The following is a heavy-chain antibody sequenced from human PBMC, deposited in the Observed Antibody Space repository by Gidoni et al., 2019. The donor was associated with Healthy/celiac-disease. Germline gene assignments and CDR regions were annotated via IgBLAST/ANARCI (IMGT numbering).Heavy chain of an antibody. CDR2: IIPIFGTA. D-gene: IGHD2-21*02. J-gene: IGHJ4*02. CDR3: ASSYCGGDCYSNYFDY. V-gene: IGHV1-69*01. Sequence: QVQLVQSGAEVKKPGSSVKVSCKASGGTFSSYAISWVRQDPGQGLEWMGGIIPIFGTANYAQKFQGRVTITADESTSTAYMELSSLRSEDTAVYYCASSYCGGDCYSNYFDYWGQGTLVTVSS. CDR1: GGTFSSYA.